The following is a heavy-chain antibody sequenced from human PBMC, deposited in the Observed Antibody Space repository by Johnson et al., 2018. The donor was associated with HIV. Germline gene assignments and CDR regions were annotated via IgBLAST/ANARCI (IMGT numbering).Heavy chain of an antibody. V-gene: IGHV3-11*04. J-gene: IGHJ3*02. CDR1: GFTFSDYY. CDR3: ASGVYSSGWYNDGLGAFDI. D-gene: IGHD6-19*01. CDR2: ISSSGSTI. Sequence: QVQLVESGGGVVQPGRSLRLSCAASGFTFSDYYMSWIRQAPGKGLEWLSHISSSGSTIYFADSVKGRFTISRDNAKNTLYLQMNSLRAEDTAVYYCASGVYSSGWYNDGLGAFDIWGQGTMVTVSS.